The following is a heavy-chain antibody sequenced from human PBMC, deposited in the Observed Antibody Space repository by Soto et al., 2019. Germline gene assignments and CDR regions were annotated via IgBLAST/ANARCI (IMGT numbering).Heavy chain of an antibody. D-gene: IGHD2-2*01. J-gene: IGHJ4*02. CDR1: GFTVGNNY. CDR3: ARDLCGSTSCYSDY. CDR2: IYTSGTT. Sequence: EVQLVESGGGLVQPGGSLRLACAASGFTVGNNYMSWVRQAPGKGLEWVSVIYTSGTTYYADSVKGRFTISRDNSQNTLYLQMNSLRAEDTAVYYCARDLCGSTSCYSDYWGQGTLVTVSS. V-gene: IGHV3-66*01.